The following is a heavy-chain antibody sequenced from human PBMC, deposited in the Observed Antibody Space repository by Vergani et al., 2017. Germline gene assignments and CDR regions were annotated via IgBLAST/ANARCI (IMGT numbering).Heavy chain of an antibody. Sequence: QVQLQQSGPGLVKPSQTLSLTCAISGDSVSSNSAAWNWIRQSPSRGLEWLGRTYYRSKWYNDYAVSVKSRITINPDTSKNQFSLQLNSVTPEDTAVYYCARDAFQNYDILTGQRDPYGMDVWGQGTTVTVSS. V-gene: IGHV6-1*01. J-gene: IGHJ6*02. D-gene: IGHD3-9*01. CDR2: TYYRSKWYN. CDR3: ARDAFQNYDILTGQRDPYGMDV. CDR1: GDSVSSNSAA.